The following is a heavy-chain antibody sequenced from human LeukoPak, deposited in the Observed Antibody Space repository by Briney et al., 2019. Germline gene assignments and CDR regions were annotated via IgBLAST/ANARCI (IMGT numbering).Heavy chain of an antibody. CDR3: ARALTGGLLSYFDY. J-gene: IGHJ4*02. Sequence: GGSLRLSCAASGFTVSSNYMSWVRQAPGRGLEWVSIVFSGGSIYYADSVKGRFTISRDNSKNTLYLQMNSLRAEDTAVYYCARALTGGLLSYFDYWGQGTLVTVSS. CDR1: GFTVSSNY. D-gene: IGHD7-27*01. CDR2: VFSGGSI. V-gene: IGHV3-53*01.